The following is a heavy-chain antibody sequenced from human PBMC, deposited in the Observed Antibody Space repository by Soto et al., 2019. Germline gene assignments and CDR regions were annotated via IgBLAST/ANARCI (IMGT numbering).Heavy chain of an antibody. D-gene: IGHD6-13*01. Sequence: PSETLSLTCTVSGGSISSGGYYWSWIRQHPGKGLEWIGYIYYSGSTYYNPSLKSRVTISVDTSKNQFSLKLSSVTAADTAVYYCARDPLNSSSWNYYYYGMDVWGQGTTVTVSS. J-gene: IGHJ6*02. CDR1: GGSISSGGYY. CDR3: ARDPLNSSSWNYYYYGMDV. V-gene: IGHV4-31*03. CDR2: IYYSGST.